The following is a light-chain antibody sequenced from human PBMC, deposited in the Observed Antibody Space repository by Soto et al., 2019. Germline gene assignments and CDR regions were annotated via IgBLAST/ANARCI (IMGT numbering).Light chain of an antibody. CDR3: SSYAGSNNFV. J-gene: IGLJ1*01. V-gene: IGLV2-8*01. CDR2: EVS. Sequence: QSALTQPPSATGSPGQSVTIPCPGTSRDVGGYHYVSWYQQHPGKAPKLMIYEVSKRPSGVPDRFSGSKSGNTASLTVSGLQAEDEADYYCSSYAGSNNFVFGTGTKGTAL. CDR1: SRDVGGYHY.